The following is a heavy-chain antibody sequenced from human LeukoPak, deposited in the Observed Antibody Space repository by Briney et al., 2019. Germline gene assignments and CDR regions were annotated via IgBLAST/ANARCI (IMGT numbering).Heavy chain of an antibody. CDR1: GGSFSGYH. V-gene: IGHV4-34*01. Sequence: PSETLSLTCAVYGGSFSGYHWSWIRQPPGKGLEWIGDINHSGSTDYHPSLRSRVTISGDTSKNQFSLKLNSMTATDAAVYFCARAHIWASVYYYMDVWGKGTTVTVS. J-gene: IGHJ6*03. D-gene: IGHD7-27*01. CDR2: INHSGST. CDR3: ARAHIWASVYYYMDV.